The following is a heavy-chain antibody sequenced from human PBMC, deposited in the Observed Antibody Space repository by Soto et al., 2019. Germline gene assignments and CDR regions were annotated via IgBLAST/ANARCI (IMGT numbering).Heavy chain of an antibody. CDR1: GFSFSTYN. Sequence: LRLSCAASGFSFSTYNMDWVRQAPGKGPEWIAYISTTSFTIYYADSVEGRLTISRDNDRNSLYLEMNSLRDEDTAVYYCARDRCYDGTCYSASDSWGQGTLVTVS. CDR2: ISTTSFTI. CDR3: ARDRCYDGTCYSASDS. V-gene: IGHV3-48*02. J-gene: IGHJ5*01. D-gene: IGHD2-15*01.